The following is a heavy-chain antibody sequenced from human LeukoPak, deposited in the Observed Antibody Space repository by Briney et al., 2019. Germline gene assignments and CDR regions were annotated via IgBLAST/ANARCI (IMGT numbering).Heavy chain of an antibody. CDR3: AREKPQYYYDSSGSYFDY. CDR1: GFTVSSNY. CDR2: IYSGGST. J-gene: IGHJ4*02. V-gene: IGHV3-53*01. Sequence: GGSLRLSCAASGFTVSSNYMSWVRQALGKGLEWVSVIYSGGSTYYADSVKGRFTISRDNSKNTLYLQMNSLRAEDTAVYYCAREKPQYYYDSSGSYFDYWGQGTLVTVSS. D-gene: IGHD3-22*01.